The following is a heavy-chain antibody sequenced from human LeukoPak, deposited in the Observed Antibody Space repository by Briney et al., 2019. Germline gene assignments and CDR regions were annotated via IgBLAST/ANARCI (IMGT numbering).Heavy chain of an antibody. V-gene: IGHV3-74*01. CDR1: GFTFSTYW. D-gene: IGHD4/OR15-4a*01. Sequence: GGSLRLSCAASGFTFSTYWMHWVRQAPGKGLVWVSRIRGDGNSAYYADSVRGRFTISRDNAKNTLYLQMNSLRAEDTAVYYCSRSDYDDYWGQGTLVTVSS. CDR3: SRSDYDDY. CDR2: IRGDGNSA. J-gene: IGHJ4*02.